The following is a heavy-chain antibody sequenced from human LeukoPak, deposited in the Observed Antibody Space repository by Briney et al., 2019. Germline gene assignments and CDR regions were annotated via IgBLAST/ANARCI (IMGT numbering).Heavy chain of an antibody. CDR3: ARGDGDYVRFRYFQH. Sequence: ASVKVSCKAPGYTFTGYYTHWVRQAPGQGLEWMGWINPNSGGTNYAQKFQGRVTMTRDTSISTAYMELSRLRSDDTAVYYCARGDGDYVRFRYFQHWGQGTLVTVSS. CDR2: INPNSGGT. D-gene: IGHD4-17*01. V-gene: IGHV1-2*02. J-gene: IGHJ1*01. CDR1: GYTFTGYY.